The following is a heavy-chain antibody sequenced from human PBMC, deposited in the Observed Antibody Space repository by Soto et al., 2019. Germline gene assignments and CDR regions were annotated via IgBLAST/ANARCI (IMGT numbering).Heavy chain of an antibody. Sequence: PGGSLRLSCVASGFTFSNYWMNWVRQAPGKGLEWVANIKQDGSEKYYVDSVEGRFTISRDNAKNSLYLQMDSLRVEDTAVYYCASYCSGGSCPGRGFDPWGQGTLVTVSS. CDR2: IKQDGSEK. CDR1: GFTFSNYW. V-gene: IGHV3-7*01. CDR3: ASYCSGGSCPGRGFDP. J-gene: IGHJ5*02. D-gene: IGHD2-15*01.